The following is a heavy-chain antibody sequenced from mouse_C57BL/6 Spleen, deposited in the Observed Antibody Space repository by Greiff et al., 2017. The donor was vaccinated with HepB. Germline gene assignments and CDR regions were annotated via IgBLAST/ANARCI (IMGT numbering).Heavy chain of an antibody. CDR3: ARGPYDYDDGLYYFDY. Sequence: EVQRVESGGGLVKPGGSLKLSCAASGFTFSSYAMSWVRQTPEKRLEWVATISDGGSYTYYPDNVKGRFTISRDNAKNNLYLQMSHLKSEDTAMYYCARGPYDYDDGLYYFDYWGQGTTLTVSS. CDR1: GFTFSSYA. V-gene: IGHV5-4*01. CDR2: ISDGGSYT. J-gene: IGHJ2*01. D-gene: IGHD2-4*01.